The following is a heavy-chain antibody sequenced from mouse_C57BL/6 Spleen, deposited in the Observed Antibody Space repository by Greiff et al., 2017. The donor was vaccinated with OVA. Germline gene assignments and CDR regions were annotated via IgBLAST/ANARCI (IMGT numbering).Heavy chain of an antibody. CDR1: GYAFSSSW. J-gene: IGHJ1*03. Sequence: QVQLQQSGPELVKPGASVKISCKASGYAFSSSWMNWVKQRPGKGLEWIGRIYPGDGDTNYNGKFKGKATLTADKSSSTAYMQLSSLTSEDSAVYFCARSSLYYYGSSPEDDVWGTGTTVTVSS. CDR2: IYPGDGDT. D-gene: IGHD1-1*01. V-gene: IGHV1-82*01. CDR3: ARSSLYYYGSSPEDDV.